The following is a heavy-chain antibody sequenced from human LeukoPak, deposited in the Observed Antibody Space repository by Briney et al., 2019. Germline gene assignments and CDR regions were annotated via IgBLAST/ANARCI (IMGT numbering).Heavy chain of an antibody. CDR2: ISYSERT. V-gene: IGHV4-39*01. CDR3: ATTCYYVFDY. Sequence: PSETLSLTCFDSGGSISSSTNYWGWIRQPPGKGLEWIGCISYSERTYYNPSLKSRVTIFDDTSKNQFSLKLSFFTSANRAVYCCATTCYYVFDYWGQGTLVSVSS. D-gene: IGHD1-26*01. J-gene: IGHJ4*02. CDR1: GGSISSSTNY.